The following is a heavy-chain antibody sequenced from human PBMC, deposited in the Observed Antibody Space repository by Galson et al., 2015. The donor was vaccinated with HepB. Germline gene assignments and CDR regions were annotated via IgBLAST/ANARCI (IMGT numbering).Heavy chain of an antibody. CDR1: GFTFSDYA. V-gene: IGHV3-9*01. CDR2: ITWDSDTI. J-gene: IGHJ2*01. Sequence: SLRLSCAASGFTFSDYAMHWVRQAPGKGLEWVAGITWDSDTIAYADSVKARFIISRDNAENSLYLQMNSLRADDTALYYCVKDKGGNLYFDFWGRGTLVTVSS. CDR3: VKDKGGNLYFDF.